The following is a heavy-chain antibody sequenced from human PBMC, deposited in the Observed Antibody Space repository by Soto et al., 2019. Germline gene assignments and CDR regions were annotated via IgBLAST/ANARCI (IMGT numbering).Heavy chain of an antibody. J-gene: IGHJ4*02. CDR3: AKRATTVPTPGNYFDC. D-gene: IGHD2-15*01. CDR2: LTSRGTT. CDR1: GFTFSSYA. V-gene: IGHV3-23*01. Sequence: EVQLLDSGGGLVQPGGSLRLSCAASGFTFSSYAMSWVRQAPGKGLEWVSTLTSRGTTFYADSVKGRFTISRDNSKNTLSLQMHSLRTEDTALYYCAKRATTVPTPGNYFDCWGQGTLVTVSS.